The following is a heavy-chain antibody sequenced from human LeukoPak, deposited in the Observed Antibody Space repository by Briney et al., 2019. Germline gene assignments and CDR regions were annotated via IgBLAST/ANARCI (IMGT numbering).Heavy chain of an antibody. J-gene: IGHJ4*02. V-gene: IGHV4-59*04. Sequence: PSETLSLTCTVSGGSISSYYWSWIRQPPGKGLEYIGSIYQSGSTYYSPSLKGRLSISIDTSKNQFSLKVHSVAAADTAVYYCGGPRSAFQPFDYWGQGALVTVSS. CDR2: IYQSGST. CDR3: GGPRSAFQPFDY. D-gene: IGHD3-3*01. CDR1: GGSISSYY.